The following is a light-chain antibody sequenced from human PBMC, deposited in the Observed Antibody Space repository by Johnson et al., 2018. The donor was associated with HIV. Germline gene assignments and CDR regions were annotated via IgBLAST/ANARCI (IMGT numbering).Light chain of an antibody. V-gene: IGLV1-51*02. CDR3: GTWDSSLSAGNV. CDR2: ENN. CDR1: SSNIGNNY. J-gene: IGLJ1*01. Sequence: QSVLTQPPSVSAAPGQKVTISCSGSSSNIGNNYVSWYQQLPGTAPKLLIYENNRRPSGIPDRFPGSKSGTSATLGITGLQTGDEADYYCGTWDSSLSAGNVFGTGTKVTVL.